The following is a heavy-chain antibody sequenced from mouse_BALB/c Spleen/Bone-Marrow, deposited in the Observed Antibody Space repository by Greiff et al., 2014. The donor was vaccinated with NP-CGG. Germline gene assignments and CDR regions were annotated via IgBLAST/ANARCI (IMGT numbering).Heavy chain of an antibody. CDR3: ARDRNYGGNWYFDV. D-gene: IGHD1-1*01. V-gene: IGHV7-3*02. CDR2: IRNKANGYTT. J-gene: IGHJ1*01. Sequence: EVQLVESGGGLVQPGGSLRLSCATSGLTFTDYYMSWVRQPPGKALEWLGFIRNKANGYTTDYSASVKGRFTISRDNSQSILYLQMNILITEDSATYYCARDRNYGGNWYFDVWGAGTTVTVSS. CDR1: GLTFTDYY.